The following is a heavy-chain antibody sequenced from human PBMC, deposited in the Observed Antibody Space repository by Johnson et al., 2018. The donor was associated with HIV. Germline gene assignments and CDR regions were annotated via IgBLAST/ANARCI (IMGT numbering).Heavy chain of an antibody. CDR1: GFTVSSNY. D-gene: IGHD3-16*01. V-gene: IGHV3-66*01. J-gene: IGHJ3*02. Sequence: VQLVESGGGLVPPGGSLRLSCAASGFTVSSNYMSWVRQAPGKGLEWVSVIYSGGSTYYADPVKGRFTISRDNSKNTLYLQMNSLRAGDTAVYYCARTLWVGKESAFDIWGQGTMVTVSS. CDR3: ARTLWVGKESAFDI. CDR2: IYSGGST.